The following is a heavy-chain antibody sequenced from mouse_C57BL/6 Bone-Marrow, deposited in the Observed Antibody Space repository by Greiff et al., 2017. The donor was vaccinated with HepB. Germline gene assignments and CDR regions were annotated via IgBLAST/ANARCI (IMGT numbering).Heavy chain of an antibody. Sequence: QVQLQQPGAELVRPGSSVKLSCKASGYTFTSYWMHWVKQRPIQGLEWIGNIDPSDSETHYNQKFKDKATLTVDKSSSTAYMQLSSLTSEDSAVYYCARGRWLLDFDYWGQGTTLTVSS. D-gene: IGHD2-3*01. CDR2: IDPSDSET. V-gene: IGHV1-52*01. CDR3: ARGRWLLDFDY. J-gene: IGHJ2*01. CDR1: GYTFTSYW.